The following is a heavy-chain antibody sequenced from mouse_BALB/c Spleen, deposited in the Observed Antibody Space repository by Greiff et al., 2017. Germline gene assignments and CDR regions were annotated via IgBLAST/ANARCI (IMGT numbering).Heavy chain of an antibody. V-gene: IGHV3-6*02. J-gene: IGHJ3*01. CDR2: ISYDGSN. Sequence: DVQLQESGPGLVKPSQSLSLTCSVTGYSITSGYYWNWIRQFPGNKLEWMGYISYDGSNNYNPSLKNRISITRDTSKNQFFLKLNSVTTEDTATYYCASDGYSTFAYWGQGTLVTVSA. CDR3: ASDGYSTFAY. CDR1: GYSITSGYY. D-gene: IGHD2-3*01.